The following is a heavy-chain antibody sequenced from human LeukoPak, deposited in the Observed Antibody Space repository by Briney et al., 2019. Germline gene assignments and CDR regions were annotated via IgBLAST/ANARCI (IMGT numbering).Heavy chain of an antibody. D-gene: IGHD2-15*01. V-gene: IGHV3-21*01. CDR1: GFTFSSYS. Sequence: GGPLGLSCAASGFTFSSYSMNWVRQAPGKGLEWVSSISSSSSYIYYADSVKGRFTISRDNAKNSLYLQMNSLRAEDTAVYYCARGPDCSGGSCYSNFDYWGQGTLVTVSS. J-gene: IGHJ4*02. CDR3: ARGPDCSGGSCYSNFDY. CDR2: ISSSSSYI.